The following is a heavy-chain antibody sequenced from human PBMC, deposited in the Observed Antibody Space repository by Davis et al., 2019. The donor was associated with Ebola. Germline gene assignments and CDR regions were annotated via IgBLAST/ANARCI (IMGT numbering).Heavy chain of an antibody. CDR2: IFPVYSST. V-gene: IGHV5-51*01. Sequence: GESLKISCTGSGYSFTSYWIGWVXQMPRTXLFFXPIIFPVYSSTSYSPSFQGQVTISADKSISTAYLQWSSLKASDTAMYYCARQGGILGWFDPWGQGTLVTVSS. CDR1: GYSFTSYW. J-gene: IGHJ5*02. CDR3: ARQGGILGWFDP. D-gene: IGHD3-16*01.